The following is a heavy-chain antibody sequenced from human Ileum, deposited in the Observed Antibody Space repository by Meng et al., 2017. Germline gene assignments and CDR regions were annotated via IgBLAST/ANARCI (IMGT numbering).Heavy chain of an antibody. CDR2: IYYSGST. CDR3: ARAPDEYGPYHLDY. D-gene: IGHD4/OR15-4a*01. Sequence: SETLSLTCTVSGVSISSYYWNWIRQPPGKGLEWIGYIYYSGSTNYNPSLKSRVTMSVDTSKNQFSLKLNSVTAADTAVYYCARAPDEYGPYHLDYWGQGMLVTVSS. V-gene: IGHV4-59*01. CDR1: GVSISSYY. J-gene: IGHJ4*02.